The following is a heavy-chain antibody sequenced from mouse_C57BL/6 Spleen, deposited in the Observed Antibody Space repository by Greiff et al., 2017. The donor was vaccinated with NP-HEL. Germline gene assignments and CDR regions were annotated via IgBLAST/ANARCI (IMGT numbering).Heavy chain of an antibody. Sequence: EVQLQQSGAELVRPGASVKLSCTASGFNIKDYYMHWVKQRPEQGLEWIGRIDPEDGDTEYAPKFQGKATMTADTSSNTAYLQLSSLTSEDTAVYYCTPYYGSSYPWFAYWGQGTLVTVSA. V-gene: IGHV14-1*01. CDR2: IDPEDGDT. CDR3: TPYYGSSYPWFAY. J-gene: IGHJ3*01. CDR1: GFNIKDYY. D-gene: IGHD1-1*01.